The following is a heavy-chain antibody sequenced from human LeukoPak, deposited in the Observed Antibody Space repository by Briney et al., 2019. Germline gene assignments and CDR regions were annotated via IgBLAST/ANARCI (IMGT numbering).Heavy chain of an antibody. CDR2: IKQDGSEK. V-gene: IGHV3-7*01. J-gene: IGHJ4*02. Sequence: PGGSLRLSCAASGFTFSSYWMSWVRQAPGKGLEWVANIKQDGSEKYYVDSVKGRFTISRDNTKNSLYLQMNSLRAEDTAVYYCATYSSGWYSHCYWGQGTLVTVSS. CDR1: GFTFSSYW. CDR3: ATYSSGWYSHCY. D-gene: IGHD6-19*01.